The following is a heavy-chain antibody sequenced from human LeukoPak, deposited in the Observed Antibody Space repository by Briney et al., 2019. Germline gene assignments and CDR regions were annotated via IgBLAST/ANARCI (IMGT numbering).Heavy chain of an antibody. Sequence: SETLSLTCTVSGGSIISDGHYWSWIRLHPGKGLEWIGYIYYSGTTYYNPSLKSRVTISVDTSVNQFSLRLTSVTAADTAVYYCARDQDGYSRFDYWGQGTLVTVSS. CDR3: ARDQDGYSRFDY. V-gene: IGHV4-31*03. CDR1: GGSIISDGHY. CDR2: IYYSGTT. J-gene: IGHJ4*02. D-gene: IGHD5-24*01.